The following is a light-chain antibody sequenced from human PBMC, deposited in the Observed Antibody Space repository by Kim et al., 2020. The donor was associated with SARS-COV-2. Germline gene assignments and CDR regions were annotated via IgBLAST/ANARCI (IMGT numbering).Light chain of an antibody. CDR3: QQYAISPRT. J-gene: IGKJ1*01. CDR2: DAS. Sequence: SPGERATLSCRASQSVDSEYLAWFRHKPGQAPRLLIYDASNRATGIPDRFSGSGSGTDFTLTISRLEPEDFALYYCQQYAISPRTFGQGTKVDIK. CDR1: QSVDSEY. V-gene: IGKV3-20*01.